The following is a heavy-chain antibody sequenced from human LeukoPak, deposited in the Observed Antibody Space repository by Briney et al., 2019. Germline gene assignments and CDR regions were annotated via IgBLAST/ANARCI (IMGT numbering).Heavy chain of an antibody. CDR3: ARDMKNTAMVRGDDAFDI. Sequence: PSETLSLTCTVSGGSISSYYWSWIRQPAGKGLEWIGRIYTSGSTNYNPSLKSRVTMSVDTSKNQISLKLSSVTAADTAVYYCARDMKNTAMVRGDDAFDIWGQGTMVTVSS. J-gene: IGHJ3*02. CDR2: IYTSGST. CDR1: GGSISSYY. V-gene: IGHV4-4*07. D-gene: IGHD5-18*01.